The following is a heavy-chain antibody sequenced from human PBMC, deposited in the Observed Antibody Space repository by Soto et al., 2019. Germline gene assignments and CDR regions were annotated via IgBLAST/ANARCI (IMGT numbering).Heavy chain of an antibody. CDR1: GGSISSYY. CDR2: IYYSGST. Sequence: SETLSLTCTVSGGSISSYYWSWIGQRPGKGLEWIGYIYYSGSTNYNPSLKSRVTISVDTSKNQFSLKLSSVTAADTAVYYCARWAGEQLNYYYYYMDVWGKGTTLTVSS. CDR3: ARWAGEQLNYYYYYMDV. V-gene: IGHV4-59*08. J-gene: IGHJ6*03. D-gene: IGHD3-10*01.